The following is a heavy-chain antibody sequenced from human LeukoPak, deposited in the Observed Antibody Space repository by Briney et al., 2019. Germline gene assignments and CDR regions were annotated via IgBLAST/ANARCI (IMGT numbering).Heavy chain of an antibody. Sequence: ASVKLSCTASGYTFTSSGIHWVRQAPGQGLEWMARMNPNSRNTGYAHKFQGRVTMTRNTSISTAYMELSSLRSEDTAVYYCARGYQEMVYAIRRYYGMDVWGQGTTVTVSS. CDR3: ARGYQEMVYAIRRYYGMDV. CDR1: GYTFTSSG. V-gene: IGHV1-8*02. CDR2: MNPNSRNT. J-gene: IGHJ6*02. D-gene: IGHD2-8*01.